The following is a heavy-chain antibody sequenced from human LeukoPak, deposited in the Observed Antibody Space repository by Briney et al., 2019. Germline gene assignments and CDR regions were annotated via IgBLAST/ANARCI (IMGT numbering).Heavy chain of an antibody. CDR2: ISSSSSYI. CDR3: AKAGRGGAITMVRGVKGDYYYMDV. D-gene: IGHD3-10*01. J-gene: IGHJ6*03. Sequence: GGSLRLSCAASGFTFSSYSMNWVRQAPGKGLEWVSSISSSSSYIYYADSVKGRFTISRDNAKNSLYLQMNSLRAEDTAVYYCAKAGRGGAITMVRGVKGDYYYMDVWGKGTTVTISS. CDR1: GFTFSSYS. V-gene: IGHV3-21*01.